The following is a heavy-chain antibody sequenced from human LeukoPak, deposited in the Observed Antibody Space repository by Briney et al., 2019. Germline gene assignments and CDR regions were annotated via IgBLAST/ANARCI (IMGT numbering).Heavy chain of an antibody. V-gene: IGHV4-39*01. D-gene: IGHD3-10*01. CDR2: IYYSGST. CDR1: GGSISSGGYY. Sequence: SETLSLTCTVSGGSISSGGYYWGWIRQPPGKGLEWIGSIYYSGSTYYNPSLKSRVTISVDTSKNQFSLKLSSVTAADTAVYYCARHHYYGSGKTDYWGQGTLVTVSS. CDR3: ARHHYYGSGKTDY. J-gene: IGHJ4*02.